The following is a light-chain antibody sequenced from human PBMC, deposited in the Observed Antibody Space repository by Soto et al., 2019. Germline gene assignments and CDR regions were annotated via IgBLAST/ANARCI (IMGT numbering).Light chain of an antibody. CDR1: QSVRRN. CDR2: GAS. Sequence: EIVMTQSPVTLSVSPGERATLSCRASQSVRRNLAWYQQKPGQAPRLLISGASTRATGIPARFSGSGSGTEFTLTISSLQSEDFAVYYCQQRSDWPSTFGQGTKVEV. J-gene: IGKJ1*01. CDR3: QQRSDWPST. V-gene: IGKV3-15*01.